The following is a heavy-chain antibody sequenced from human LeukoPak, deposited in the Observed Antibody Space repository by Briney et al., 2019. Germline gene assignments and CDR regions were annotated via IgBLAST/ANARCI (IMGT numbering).Heavy chain of an antibody. D-gene: IGHD2-21*02. Sequence: GESLKISCTGSGYRFTNYWIGWVRQMPGKGLEWMGVIYPADSQTKYSPSFQGQVTISADKSINTACLQWNSLKASDTAMYYCARGVTPAVYWGQGTLVTVSS. CDR2: IYPADSQT. CDR1: GYRFTNYW. CDR3: ARGVTPAVY. V-gene: IGHV5-51*01. J-gene: IGHJ4*02.